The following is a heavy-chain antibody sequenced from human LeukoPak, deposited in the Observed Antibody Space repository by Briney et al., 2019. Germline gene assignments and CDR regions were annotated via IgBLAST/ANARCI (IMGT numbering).Heavy chain of an antibody. CDR3: AKGEYFQH. CDR1: GFPFSSYG. V-gene: IGHV3-30*18. J-gene: IGHJ1*01. CDR2: ISYDGSNK. Sequence: GGSLRLSCAASGFPFSSYGMHWVRPAPGKGLEWVAVISYDGSNKYYADSVKGRFTISRDNSKNTLYLQMNSLRAEDTAVYYCAKGEYFQHWGQGTLVTVSS.